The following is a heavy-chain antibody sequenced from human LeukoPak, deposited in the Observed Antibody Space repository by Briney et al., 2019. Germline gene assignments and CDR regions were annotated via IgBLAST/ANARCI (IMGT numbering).Heavy chain of an antibody. CDR2: IYYSGST. CDR1: GGSISSGDYY. J-gene: IGHJ5*02. Sequence: SETLSLTCTVSGGSISSGDYYWSWIRQPPGKGLEWIGYIYYSGSTYYNPSLKSRVTISVDTSKNQFSLKLSSVTAADTAVYYCARVNHDYGDYGFFVPWGQGTLVTVSS. CDR3: ARVNHDYGDYGFFVP. D-gene: IGHD4-17*01. V-gene: IGHV4-30-4*01.